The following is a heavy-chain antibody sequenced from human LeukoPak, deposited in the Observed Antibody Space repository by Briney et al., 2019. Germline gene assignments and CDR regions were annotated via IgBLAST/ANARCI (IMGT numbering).Heavy chain of an antibody. Sequence: ASVKVSCKASGYTFTAYYIHWVRQAPGQGLEWMGWINPNSGGTNYAQKFQGRVTMTRDTSFSTAYMELSRLRSDDSAVYYCVRNIWFGEFTASNCFDPWGQGTLVTVSS. J-gene: IGHJ5*02. CDR2: INPNSGGT. V-gene: IGHV1-2*02. D-gene: IGHD3-10*01. CDR3: VRNIWFGEFTASNCFDP. CDR1: GYTFTAYY.